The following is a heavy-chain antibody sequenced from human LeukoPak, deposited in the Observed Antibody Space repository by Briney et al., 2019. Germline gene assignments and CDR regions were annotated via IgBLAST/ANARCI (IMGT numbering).Heavy chain of an antibody. CDR2: IIPIFGTA. CDR1: GGTFSSYA. CDR3: ARVRISMVRGASHYFDY. D-gene: IGHD3-10*01. V-gene: IGHV1-69*13. Sequence: GASVKVSCKASGGTFSSYAISWVRQAPGQGLEWMGGIIPIFGTANYAQKFQGRVTITADESTSTAYMELSSLRSEDTAVYYCARVRISMVRGASHYFDYWGQGTLVTVSS. J-gene: IGHJ4*02.